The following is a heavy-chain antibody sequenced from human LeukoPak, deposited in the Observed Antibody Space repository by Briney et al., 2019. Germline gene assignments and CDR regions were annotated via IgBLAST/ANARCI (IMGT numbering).Heavy chain of an antibody. Sequence: ASVKVSCKASGYTFTGYFIHWVRQAPGQGLEWMGIINPSGGSTSYAQKFQGRVTMTRDTSTSTVYMELSSLRSEDTAVYYRARENTYYYDSSGYYRNWGQGTLVTVSS. CDR1: GYTFTGYF. CDR3: ARENTYYYDSSGYYRN. D-gene: IGHD3-22*01. V-gene: IGHV1-46*01. J-gene: IGHJ4*02. CDR2: INPSGGST.